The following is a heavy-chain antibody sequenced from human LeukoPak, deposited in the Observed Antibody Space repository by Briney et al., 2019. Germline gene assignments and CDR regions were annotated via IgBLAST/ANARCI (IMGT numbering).Heavy chain of an antibody. Sequence: PGGSLRLSCAASGFTFSAHTMNWVRLAPGRGLEWVSYIGSTGITIYYAQSVEGRFTISRDNGKNSLYLQMTSLRVEDTAVYYCARGPLYDITGSYGLWGQGTLVTVSP. CDR2: IGSTGITI. CDR1: GFTFSAHT. J-gene: IGHJ4*02. CDR3: ARGPLYDITGSYGL. V-gene: IGHV3-48*01. D-gene: IGHD3-22*01.